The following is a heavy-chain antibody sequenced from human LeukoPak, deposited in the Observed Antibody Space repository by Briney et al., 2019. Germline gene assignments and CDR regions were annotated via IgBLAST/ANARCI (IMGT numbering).Heavy chain of an antibody. CDR2: MYFSGNT. D-gene: IGHD2-21*01. J-gene: IGHJ4*02. V-gene: IGHV4-59*04. CDR3: ARLQGRVVIAEY. Sequence: SETLSLTCTVSGGSISSYYWSWIRQPPGKGLEWIGSMYFSGNTYYNPSLKSRVTMSVDTSKNHFSLRLHSVTAADTAVYYCARLQGRVVIAEYWGQGTLVTVSS. CDR1: GGSISSYY.